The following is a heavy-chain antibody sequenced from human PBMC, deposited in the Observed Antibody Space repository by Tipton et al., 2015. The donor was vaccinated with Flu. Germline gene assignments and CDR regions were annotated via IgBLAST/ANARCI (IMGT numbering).Heavy chain of an antibody. V-gene: IGHV4-38-2*01. CDR3: ARTRIVPRGNDDIAGYFDY. Sequence: GLMKPSETLSLTCSVSGSSIGSDYYWGWIRQPAGKGLEWIGRVYLTGSTNYSPSLKSRVTMSVDTSKNQFSLKLTSLTAADTAVYYCARTRIVPRGNDDIAGYFDYWGRGTLVIVSS. CDR1: GSSIGSDYY. D-gene: IGHD1-26*01. CDR2: VYLTGST. J-gene: IGHJ4*02.